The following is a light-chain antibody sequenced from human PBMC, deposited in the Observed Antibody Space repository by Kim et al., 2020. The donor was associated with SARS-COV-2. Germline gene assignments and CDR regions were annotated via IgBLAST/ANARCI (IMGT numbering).Light chain of an antibody. V-gene: IGKV1-8*01. CDR1: QDIDIY. J-gene: IGKJ2*01. CDR3: QQYFTYPS. Sequence: ATRLTQSPSSLAASTGDTVTITCRASQDIDIYLAWYQQIPGKAPRLLISGTSTLQSGVPSRFSGSGSGTDFTLTIRSLQSEDFATYYCQQYFTYPSFGQGTKLEIK. CDR2: GTS.